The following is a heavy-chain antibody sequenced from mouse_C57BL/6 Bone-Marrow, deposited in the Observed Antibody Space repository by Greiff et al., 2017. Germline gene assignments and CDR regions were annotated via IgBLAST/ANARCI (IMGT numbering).Heavy chain of an antibody. Sequence: QSGPGLVKPSPSLSLSCSVTGYSITSGYYWNWIRQFPGNKLECMGYISYDGSNNYNPSLKNRISLTRDTSKNQFFLKLDSVTTEDTATYNCARGGDGSSLWYVEGWGTGTTVTVSS. D-gene: IGHD1-1*01. CDR2: ISYDGSN. J-gene: IGHJ1*03. CDR1: GYSITSGYY. V-gene: IGHV3-6*01. CDR3: ARGGDGSSLWYVEG.